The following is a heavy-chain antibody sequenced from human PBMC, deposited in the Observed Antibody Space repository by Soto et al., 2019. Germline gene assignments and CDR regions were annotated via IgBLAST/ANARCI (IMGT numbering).Heavy chain of an antibody. CDR1: GFTFSSYA. V-gene: IGHV3-23*01. CDR3: ARSGPPPVDYYYYYGMDV. Sequence: GESLKISCAASGFTFSSYAMSWVRQAPGKGLEWVSAISGSGGSTYYADSVKGRFTISRDNSKNTLYLQMNSLRAEDTAVYYCARSGPPPVDYYYYYGMDVWGQGTTVTISS. CDR2: ISGSGGST. J-gene: IGHJ6*02.